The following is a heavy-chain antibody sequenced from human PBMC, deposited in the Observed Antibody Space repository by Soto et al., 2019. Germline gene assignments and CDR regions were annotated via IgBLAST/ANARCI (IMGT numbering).Heavy chain of an antibody. CDR2: IYHSGST. CDR1: GGSISSGGYS. CDR3: ARGNIVVVPAATLNWFDP. J-gene: IGHJ5*02. D-gene: IGHD2-2*01. Sequence: SETLSLTCAVSGGSISSGGYSWSWIRQPPGKGLEWIGYIYHSGSTYYNPSLKSRVTISVDRPKNQFPLKLSSVTAADTAVYYCARGNIVVVPAATLNWFDPWGQGTLVTVSS. V-gene: IGHV4-30-2*01.